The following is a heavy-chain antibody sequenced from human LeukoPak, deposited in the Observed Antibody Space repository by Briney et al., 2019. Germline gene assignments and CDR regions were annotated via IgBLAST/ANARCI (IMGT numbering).Heavy chain of an antibody. CDR1: GFTISNYE. Sequence: GGSLRLSCAASGFTISNYEMNWVRQAPGKGLEWVSHIRRSGSIIYYADSVKGRFTISRDNAKNSLYLQMNSLRAEDTAVYYCAKDMGEWSVNDAFHIWGQGTRVTVSS. D-gene: IGHD3-16*01. CDR3: AKDMGEWSVNDAFHI. CDR2: IRRSGSII. V-gene: IGHV3-48*03. J-gene: IGHJ3*02.